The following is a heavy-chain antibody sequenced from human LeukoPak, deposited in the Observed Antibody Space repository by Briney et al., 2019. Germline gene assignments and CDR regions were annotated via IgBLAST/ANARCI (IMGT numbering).Heavy chain of an antibody. CDR3: AKVSTSAYYDFWSGPDY. CDR2: ISWNSGSI. V-gene: IGHV3-9*01. Sequence: GGSLRLSCAASGFTFDDYAMHWVRQAPGKGLEWVSGISWNSGSIGYADSVKGRFTISRDNAKNSLYLQMNSLRAEDTAVYYCAKVSTSAYYDFWSGPDYWGQGTLVTVSS. CDR1: GFTFDDYA. J-gene: IGHJ4*02. D-gene: IGHD3-3*01.